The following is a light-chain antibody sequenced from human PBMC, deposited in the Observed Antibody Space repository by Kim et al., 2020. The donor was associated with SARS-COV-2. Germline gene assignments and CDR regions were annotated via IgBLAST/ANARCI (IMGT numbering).Light chain of an antibody. Sequence: RVPNSCAGGSSNIGAGYEVHWYQQLPGTAPKLLLYGNSNRPSGVPDRFSGSKSGTSASLAITGLQAEDEADYYCQSYDSSLSGSVFGGGTQLTVL. V-gene: IGLV1-40*01. CDR3: QSYDSSLSGSV. CDR2: GNS. CDR1: SSNIGAGYE. J-gene: IGLJ2*01.